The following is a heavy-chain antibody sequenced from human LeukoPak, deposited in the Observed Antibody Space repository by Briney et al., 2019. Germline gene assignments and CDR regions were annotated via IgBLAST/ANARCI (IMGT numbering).Heavy chain of an antibody. CDR1: GGSISSSSYS. Sequence: SETLPLTCTVSGGSISSSSYSWGWIRQPPGKGLEWIGSIYYSGSTYYNPSLKSRVTISVDTSKNQFSLKLSSVTAADTAVYYCARQSSSWYGHWGQGTLVTVSS. D-gene: IGHD6-13*01. J-gene: IGHJ4*02. CDR3: ARQSSSWYGH. V-gene: IGHV4-39*01. CDR2: IYYSGST.